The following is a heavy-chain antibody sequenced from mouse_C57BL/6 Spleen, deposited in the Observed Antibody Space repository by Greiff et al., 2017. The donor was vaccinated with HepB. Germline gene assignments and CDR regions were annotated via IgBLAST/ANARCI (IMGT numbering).Heavy chain of an antibody. Sequence: EVKVVESGGGLVKPGGSLKLSCAASGFTFSDYGMHWVRQAPEKGLEWVAYISSGSSTIYYADTVKGRFTISRDNAKNTLFLQMTSLRSEDTAMYYCARWDGYYPAWFAYWGQGTLVTVSA. D-gene: IGHD2-3*01. CDR2: ISSGSSTI. CDR1: GFTFSDYG. CDR3: ARWDGYYPAWFAY. J-gene: IGHJ3*01. V-gene: IGHV5-17*01.